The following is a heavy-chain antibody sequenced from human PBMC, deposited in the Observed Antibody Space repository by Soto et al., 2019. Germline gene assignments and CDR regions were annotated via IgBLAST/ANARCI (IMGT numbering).Heavy chain of an antibody. D-gene: IGHD3-10*01. CDR2: ISYSGST. CDR1: SGSISSSNYY. CDR3: AASRWQQLLIDY. V-gene: IGHV4-39*01. J-gene: IGHJ4*02. Sequence: QLQLQESGPGLVKPSETLSLTCTVSSGSISSSNYYWGWIRQPPGKGLEWIGSISYSGSTYYNPSLKSRVTISVDTSKNQFSLRLISVTATDTAVYYCAASRWQQLLIDYWGQGTLVTVSS.